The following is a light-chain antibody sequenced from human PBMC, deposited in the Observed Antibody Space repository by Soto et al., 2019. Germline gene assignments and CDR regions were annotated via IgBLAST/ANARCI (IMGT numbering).Light chain of an antibody. CDR2: AAS. CDR1: QGIRDA. Sequence: DIQMTQSPSSLSASVGDRVTITCRASQGIRDALGWYQQKPGKAPKRLIYAASSLRSGVPSRFSGSGSGTEFTLTISSLQAEDFATYYCLQHNSYPQTFGQGTKVEIK. CDR3: LQHNSYPQT. V-gene: IGKV1-17*01. J-gene: IGKJ1*01.